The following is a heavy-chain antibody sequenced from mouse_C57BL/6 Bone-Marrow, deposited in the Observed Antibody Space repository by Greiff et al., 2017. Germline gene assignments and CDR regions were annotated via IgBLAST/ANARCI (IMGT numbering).Heavy chain of an antibody. J-gene: IGHJ4*01. D-gene: IGHD2-2*01. CDR3: AREGGYDVPYAMDY. V-gene: IGHV1-81*01. CDR1: GYTFTSYG. CDR2: ICPRSGNN. Sequence: VQLQQSGAELARPGASVKLSCKASGYTFTSYGISWVKQRTGQGLEWIGEICPRSGNNYYNEKFKGKATLTADKSSSTAYMELRSLPSEDSSVYFCAREGGYDVPYAMDYWGQGTSVTVSS.